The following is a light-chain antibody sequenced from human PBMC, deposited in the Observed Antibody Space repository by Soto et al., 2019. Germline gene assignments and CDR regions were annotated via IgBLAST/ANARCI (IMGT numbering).Light chain of an antibody. J-gene: IGLJ2*01. Sequence: QSALTQPPSVSGSPGQSVTISCTGTSSDVGDYNRVSWYQQPPGTAPKLMIYEVSNRPSGVPDRFSGSMSGNTASLTISGLQAEDEADYYCSSYTSTSTLVLFGGGTQLTVL. CDR1: SSDVGDYNR. CDR2: EVS. CDR3: SSYTSTSTLVL. V-gene: IGLV2-18*02.